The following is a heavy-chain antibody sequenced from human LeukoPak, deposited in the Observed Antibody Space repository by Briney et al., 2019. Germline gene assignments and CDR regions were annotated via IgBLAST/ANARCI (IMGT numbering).Heavy chain of an antibody. J-gene: IGHJ2*01. V-gene: IGHV4-34*01. CDR2: INHSGST. Sequence: SETLSLACAVYGGSLSGYYWGWIRQPPGKGLEWIGEINHSGSTNYNPSLKSRVTISVDTSKNQFSLKLSSVTAAERAVYYCASGGKRVSTTRWYFDLGGRGTLVTVSS. CDR1: GGSLSGYY. CDR3: ASGGKRVSTTRWYFDL. D-gene: IGHD1-1*01.